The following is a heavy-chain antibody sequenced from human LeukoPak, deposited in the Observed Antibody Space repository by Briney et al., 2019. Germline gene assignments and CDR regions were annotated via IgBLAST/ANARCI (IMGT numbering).Heavy chain of an antibody. J-gene: IGHJ4*02. V-gene: IGHV3-21*01. D-gene: IGHD2-2*01. CDR1: GLTFSSYS. CDR3: ARGHIVVVPANIDY. Sequence: GGSLRLSCAACGLTFSSYSMIWVRQAPGKGLEWVSSISSSSSYIYYADSVKGRFTISRDNAKNSLYLQMNSLRGEDTAGYYCARGHIVVVPANIDYWGQGTLVTVSS. CDR2: ISSSSSYI.